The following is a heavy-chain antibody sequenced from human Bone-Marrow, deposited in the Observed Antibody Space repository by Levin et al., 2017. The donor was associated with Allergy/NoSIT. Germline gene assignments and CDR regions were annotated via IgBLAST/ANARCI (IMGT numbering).Heavy chain of an antibody. V-gene: IGHV3-7*01. Sequence: PGGSLRLSCAASGFTFTNYWMEWVRQAPGEGLEWVANIKHDGGEIYYGDSVKGRFTISRDNAKSSVYLQMNSLRDEDTAVYYCARSRFPWAGGERDVWGQGTTVIVSS. CDR3: ARSRFPWAGGERDV. CDR2: IKHDGGEI. CDR1: GFTFTNYW. J-gene: IGHJ6*02. D-gene: IGHD3-16*01.